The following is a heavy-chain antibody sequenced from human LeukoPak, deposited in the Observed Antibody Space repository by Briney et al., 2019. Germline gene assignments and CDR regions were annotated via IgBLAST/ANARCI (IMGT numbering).Heavy chain of an antibody. D-gene: IGHD6-13*01. J-gene: IGHJ4*02. CDR2: INHSGST. Sequence: SETLSLTCAVYGGSFSGYYWSWIRQPPGKGLEWIGEINHSGSTNYNPSLKSRVTISVDTSKNQFSLKLSSVTAADTAVYYCARRRRRYSSSWYGPNFDYWGQGALVTVSS. CDR3: ARRRRRYSSSWYGPNFDY. CDR1: GGSFSGYY. V-gene: IGHV4-34*01.